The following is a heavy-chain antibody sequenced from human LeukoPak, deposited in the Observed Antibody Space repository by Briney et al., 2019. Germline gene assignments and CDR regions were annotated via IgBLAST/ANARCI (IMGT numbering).Heavy chain of an antibody. CDR3: ARVRGLYNWFDP. CDR1: GYTFTDYY. Sequence: ASVTVSCKASGYTFTDYYIHWVRQAPGQGLEWMGWINPNTGDTNFAQKFQGRVTMTRDTPISTAYMQLNRLRSDDTAVYYCARVRGLYNWFDPWGQGTLVTVSS. D-gene: IGHD2-15*01. J-gene: IGHJ5*02. V-gene: IGHV1-2*02. CDR2: INPNTGDT.